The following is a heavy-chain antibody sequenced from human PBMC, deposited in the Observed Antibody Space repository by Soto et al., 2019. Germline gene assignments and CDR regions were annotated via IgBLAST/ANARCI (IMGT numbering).Heavy chain of an antibody. CDR2: SYYRSKWYN. J-gene: IGHJ6*02. Sequence: SPTLSLPCAISGDSVSSNCAAWNWIRQSPSRGLEWLGRSYYRSKWYNDYAVSVKSRITINPDTSKNQFSLQLNSVTPEDTAVYYCARDAPTGTTSYYYGMDVWGQGTTVTVSS. V-gene: IGHV6-1*01. D-gene: IGHD1-1*01. CDR3: ARDAPTGTTSYYYGMDV. CDR1: GDSVSSNCAA.